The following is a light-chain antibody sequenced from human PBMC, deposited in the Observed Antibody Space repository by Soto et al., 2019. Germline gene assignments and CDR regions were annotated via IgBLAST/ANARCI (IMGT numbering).Light chain of an antibody. Sequence: EIVLTQSPGALSLSPGDRATLSCRASQSFSSTYLAWYQQKPGQAPRLLIYSASTRATGISDRFSGSGSGTDFTLTISRLEPEDFAVYYCQLYVDSPPRWTFGQGTKGESK. V-gene: IGKV3-20*01. CDR3: QLYVDSPPRWT. J-gene: IGKJ1*01. CDR1: QSFSSTY. CDR2: SAS.